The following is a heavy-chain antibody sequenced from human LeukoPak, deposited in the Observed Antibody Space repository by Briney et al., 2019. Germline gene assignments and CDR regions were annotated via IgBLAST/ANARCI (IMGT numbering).Heavy chain of an antibody. CDR3: ARVFSTTDIVVVPAAPRGAFDI. J-gene: IGHJ3*02. D-gene: IGHD2-2*01. CDR2: ISSSSSTI. V-gene: IGHV3-48*04. CDR1: GFTFSSYS. Sequence: GGSLRLSCAASGFTFSSYSMNWVRQAPGKGLEWVSYISSSSSTIYYADSVKGRFTISRDNAKNSLYLQMNSLRAEDTAVYYCARVFSTTDIVVVPAAPRGAFDIWGQGTMVTVSS.